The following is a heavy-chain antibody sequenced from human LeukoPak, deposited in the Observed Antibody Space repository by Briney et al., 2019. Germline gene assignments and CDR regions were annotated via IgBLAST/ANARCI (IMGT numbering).Heavy chain of an antibody. CDR3: TTGGSGWYYHFDY. D-gene: IGHD6-19*01. Sequence: GGSLRLSCAASGFAFSDYYMNWIRQAPGKGLEWLSYISTSSSTIYYADSVKGRFTISRDNAENSLYLQMNSLGAEDTAVYYCTTGGSGWYYHFDYWGQGTLVTVSS. CDR2: ISTSSSTI. CDR1: GFAFSDYY. J-gene: IGHJ4*02. V-gene: IGHV3-11*04.